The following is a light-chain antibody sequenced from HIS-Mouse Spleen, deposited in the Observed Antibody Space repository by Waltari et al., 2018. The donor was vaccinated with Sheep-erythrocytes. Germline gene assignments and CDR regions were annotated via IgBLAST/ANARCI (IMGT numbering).Light chain of an antibody. CDR2: DAS. Sequence: EIVLTQSPATLSLSPGERATPSCRASQSVSSYLAWYQQKPGQAPRVLIYDASNRATGIPARFSGSGSGTDFTLTISSLEPEDFAVYYCQQRSNWYTFGQRTKLEIK. CDR1: QSVSSY. J-gene: IGKJ2*01. V-gene: IGKV3-11*01. CDR3: QQRSNWYT.